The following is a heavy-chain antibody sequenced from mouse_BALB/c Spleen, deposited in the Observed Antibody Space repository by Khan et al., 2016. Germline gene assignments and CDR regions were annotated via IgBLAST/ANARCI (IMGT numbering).Heavy chain of an antibody. CDR2: IFPGDGDT. V-gene: IGHV1-87*01. J-gene: IGHJ4*01. Sequence: VELVESGAELARPGASVKLSCKASGYTFTNYWMQWVKQRPGQGLEWIGAIFPGDGDTRYTQKFKGKATLTADKSSSTAYMQLSSLASADSAVYYCARSLRLGAMDYWGQGTSVTVSS. CDR3: ARSLRLGAMDY. CDR1: GYTFTNYW. D-gene: IGHD1-1*01.